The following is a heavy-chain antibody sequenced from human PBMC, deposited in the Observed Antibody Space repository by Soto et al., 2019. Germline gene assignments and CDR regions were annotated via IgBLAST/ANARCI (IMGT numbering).Heavy chain of an antibody. D-gene: IGHD6-19*01. J-gene: IGHJ4*02. CDR2: VSHDGRNT. Sequence: VQLVESGGGVVQPGRSLRLSCAASGFTFSDYAMHWVRQAPGKGLEWVAVVSHDGRNTHYAESVKGRFTISRDSSKNTVSLEMTSLRAEDTAVYYCAKVGRQWLVTSDFNYWGQGALVTVSS. V-gene: IGHV3-30*18. CDR1: GFTFSDYA. CDR3: AKVGRQWLVTSDFNY.